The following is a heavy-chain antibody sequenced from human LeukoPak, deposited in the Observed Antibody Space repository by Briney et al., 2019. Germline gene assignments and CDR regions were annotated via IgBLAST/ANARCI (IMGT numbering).Heavy chain of an antibody. Sequence: GGSLRLSCAASGFTFSNVWMSWVRQAPGKGLEWVGRIKRKIDGGTTDYAAPVKGRFTISRDDSKNTLYVQMSSLQTEDTAVYYCTTEESTYGHHSFDIWGQGTMVTVSS. CDR1: GFTFSNVW. J-gene: IGHJ3*02. CDR2: IKRKIDGGTT. D-gene: IGHD3-10*01. CDR3: TTEESTYGHHSFDI. V-gene: IGHV3-15*01.